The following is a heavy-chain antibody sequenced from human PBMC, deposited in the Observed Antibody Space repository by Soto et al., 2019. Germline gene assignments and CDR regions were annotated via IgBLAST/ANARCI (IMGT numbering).Heavy chain of an antibody. CDR3: AKDREYKERNGWGYFDY. J-gene: IGHJ4*02. CDR1: GFSFTGYA. D-gene: IGHD1-20*01. V-gene: IGHV3-23*01. CDR2: ISANGGTT. Sequence: PGGSLRLSCAASGFSFTGYAMSWVRQAPGKGLEWVSGISANGGTTYYADSVKGRFTISRDNDKSTLDLQIHSLRAEDMAVYFCAKDREYKERNGWGYFDYWGQGDLVTVSS.